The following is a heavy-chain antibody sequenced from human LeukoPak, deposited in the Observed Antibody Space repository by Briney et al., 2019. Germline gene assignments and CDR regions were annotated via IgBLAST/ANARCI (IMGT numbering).Heavy chain of an antibody. Sequence: ASVKVSCKASGYTFTGYYMHWVRQAPGQGLEWMGWINPNSGGTNYAQKLQGRVTMTTDTSTSTAYMELRSLRSDDTAVYYCARDRRSSGWYLNYYYGMDVWGQGTTVTVSS. CDR3: ARDRRSSGWYLNYYYGMDV. CDR1: GYTFTGYY. D-gene: IGHD6-19*01. V-gene: IGHV1-2*02. J-gene: IGHJ6*02. CDR2: INPNSGGT.